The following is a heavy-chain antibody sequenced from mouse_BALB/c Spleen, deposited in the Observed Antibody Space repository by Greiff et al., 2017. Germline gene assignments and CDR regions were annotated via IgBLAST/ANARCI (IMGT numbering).Heavy chain of an antibody. J-gene: IGHJ1*01. V-gene: IGHV5-17*02. Sequence: EVQVVESGGGLVQPGGSRKLSCAASGFTFSSFGMHWVRQAPEKGLEWVAYISSGSSTIYYADTVKGRFTISRDNPKNTLFLQMTSLRSEDTAMYYCARSALFITTAYWYFDVWGAGTTVTVSS. D-gene: IGHD1-2*01. CDR3: ARSALFITTAYWYFDV. CDR1: GFTFSSFG. CDR2: ISSGSSTI.